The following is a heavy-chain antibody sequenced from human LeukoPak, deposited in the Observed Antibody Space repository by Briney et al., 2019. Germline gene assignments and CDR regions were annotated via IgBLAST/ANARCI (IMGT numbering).Heavy chain of an antibody. CDR3: ARTYYYDSSAYYNPFDI. CDR2: FYPGDSDT. D-gene: IGHD3-22*01. Sequence: PGESLKISCKGSGYSFTSYWIGWVRQLPGKGLEWMGFFYPGDSDTRYSPSFQGQVTISVDKSINTAYLQWSSLKASDTAMYYCARTYYYDSSAYYNPFDIWGQGTMVTVSS. V-gene: IGHV5-51*01. J-gene: IGHJ3*02. CDR1: GYSFTSYW.